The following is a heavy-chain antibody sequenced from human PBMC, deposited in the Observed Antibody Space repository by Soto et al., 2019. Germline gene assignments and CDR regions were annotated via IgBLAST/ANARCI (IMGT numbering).Heavy chain of an antibody. CDR2: ISSRSTSK. V-gene: IGHV3-48*02. CDR3: ARDYLYAFDI. J-gene: IGHJ3*02. CDR1: GFTFSSYS. Sequence: EVQLVESGGGLVQPGGSLRLSCAASGFTFSSYSMNWVRQAPGKGLEWVSYISSRSTSKYYEDSVRGRFTISRDNAKNSLYLQMNSLRDEDPAVYYCARDYLYAFDIWGHGTMVTVS.